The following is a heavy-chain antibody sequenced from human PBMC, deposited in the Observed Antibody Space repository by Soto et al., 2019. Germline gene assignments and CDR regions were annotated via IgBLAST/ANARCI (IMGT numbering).Heavy chain of an antibody. J-gene: IGHJ6*02. D-gene: IGHD5-18*01. V-gene: IGHV3-33*01. Sequence: GGSLRLSCAASGFTFSSYGMHWVRQAPGKGLEWVAVIWYDGSNKYYADSVKGRFTISRDNSKNTLYLQMNSLRAEDTAVYYCARGGYGSRISANLGIYSYGRRDYYGMDVWGQGTTVTVSS. CDR3: ARGGYGSRISANLGIYSYGRRDYYGMDV. CDR1: GFTFSSYG. CDR2: IWYDGSNK.